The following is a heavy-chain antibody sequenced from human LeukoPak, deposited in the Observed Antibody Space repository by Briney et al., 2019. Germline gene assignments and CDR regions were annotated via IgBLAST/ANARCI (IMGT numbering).Heavy chain of an antibody. Sequence: GASVKVSCKASGYTFTSYGISWVRQAPGQGLEWMGWISAYNGNTNYAQKLQGRVTMTTDTSTSTAYMELRSLRSDDTAVYYCARDLRIAAAGTVGFWGQGTLVTVSS. CDR2: ISAYNGNT. CDR3: ARDLRIAAAGTVGF. CDR1: GYTFTSYG. V-gene: IGHV1-18*01. J-gene: IGHJ4*02. D-gene: IGHD6-13*01.